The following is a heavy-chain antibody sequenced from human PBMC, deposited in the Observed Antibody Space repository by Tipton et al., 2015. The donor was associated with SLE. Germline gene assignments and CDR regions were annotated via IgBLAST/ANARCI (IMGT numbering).Heavy chain of an antibody. CDR1: GDSLSSNNYY. J-gene: IGHJ5*02. Sequence: TLSLTCSVSGDSLSSNNYYWGWIRQSPAQGLEWIGTIHYAGGAYYNPSLKSRVTISVDTSKNQFSLKLSSVTAADTAVYYCARLEDFWSGYYTGMDWFDPWGQGTLVTVSS. V-gene: IGHV4-39*07. CDR2: IHYAGGA. CDR3: ARLEDFWSGYYTGMDWFDP. D-gene: IGHD3-3*01.